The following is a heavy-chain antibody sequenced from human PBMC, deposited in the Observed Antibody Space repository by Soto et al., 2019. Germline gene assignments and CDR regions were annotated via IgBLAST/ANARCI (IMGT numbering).Heavy chain of an antibody. CDR2: IYPDDSDT. Sequence: GESLKISCKSSGYSFSSYWIAWVRLMPGKGLEWMGSIYPDDSDTKYSPSFQGQVTISADKSISAAYLQWSSLKASDTAIYYCARYSLTGYYNYYYSMDVWGQGTTVTVSS. CDR3: ARYSLTGYYNYYYSMDV. CDR1: GYSFSSYW. V-gene: IGHV5-51*01. J-gene: IGHJ6*02. D-gene: IGHD3-9*01.